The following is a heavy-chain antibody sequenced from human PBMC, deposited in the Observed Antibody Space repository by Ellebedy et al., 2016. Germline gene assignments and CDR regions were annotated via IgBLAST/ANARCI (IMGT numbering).Heavy chain of an antibody. Sequence: ASVKVSCXASGYTFTNYGITRVRQAPGQGLEWMGWISAYHGNTNYAQKFQGRVTMTTDTSTSTAYMELRSLRSDDTAVYYCARGGMLYCSRTNCVDYWGQGTLVTVSS. J-gene: IGHJ4*02. CDR3: ARGGMLYCSRTNCVDY. V-gene: IGHV1-18*01. D-gene: IGHD2-2*01. CDR1: GYTFTNYG. CDR2: ISAYHGNT.